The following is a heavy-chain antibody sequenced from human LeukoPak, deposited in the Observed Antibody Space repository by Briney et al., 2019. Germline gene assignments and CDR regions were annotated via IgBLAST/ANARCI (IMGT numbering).Heavy chain of an antibody. V-gene: IGHV4-34*01. Sequence: SETLSLTCAVYGGSFSGYYWSWIRQPPGRGLEWIREINHSGSTNYNPSLKSRVTISVDTSKNQFSLKLSSVTAADTAVYSCARDSVHGYYDSSGYSALIDYWGQGTLVTVSS. CDR3: ARDSVHGYYDSSGYSALIDY. J-gene: IGHJ4*02. CDR1: GGSFSGYY. D-gene: IGHD3-22*01. CDR2: INHSGST.